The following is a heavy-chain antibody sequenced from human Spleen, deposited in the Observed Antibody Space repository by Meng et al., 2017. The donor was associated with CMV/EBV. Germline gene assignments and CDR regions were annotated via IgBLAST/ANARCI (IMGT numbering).Heavy chain of an antibody. CDR2: ISSSSSTI. CDR3: ARGAPPYSCNL. V-gene: IGHV3-48*04. CDR1: GFTFSSYS. D-gene: IGHD2-21*01. J-gene: IGHJ4*02. Sequence: GESLKISCAASGFTFSSYSMNWVRQAPGKGLEWVSYISSSSSTIYYADSVKGRFTISRDNAKNSLYLQLNSLGAEDTTVYYCARGAPPYSCNLWGQGNLVTVSS.